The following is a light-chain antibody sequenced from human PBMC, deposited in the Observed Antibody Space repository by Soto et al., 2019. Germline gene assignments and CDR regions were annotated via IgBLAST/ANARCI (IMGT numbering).Light chain of an antibody. CDR2: DAS. J-gene: IGKJ1*01. CDR1: QSISSW. V-gene: IGKV1-5*01. CDR3: QQYKSYWT. Sequence: DIQMTQSPSTLSASVGDRVTITCRASQSISSWLAWYQQKPGRAPKLLIYDASSLESGVPSRFRGSGSGTEFTLTISSLQPDDFATYYCQQYKSYWTFGQGTKVDIK.